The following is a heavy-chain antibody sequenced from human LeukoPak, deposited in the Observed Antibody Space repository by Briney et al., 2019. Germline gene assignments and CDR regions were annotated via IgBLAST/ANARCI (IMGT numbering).Heavy chain of an antibody. CDR1: GGSISSSSYY. J-gene: IGHJ4*02. V-gene: IGHV4-39*01. Sequence: PSETLSLTCTVSGGSISSSSYYWGWIRQPPGKGLEWIGSIYYSGSTYYNPSLKSRVTISVDTSKNQFSLKLSSVTAADTAVYYCARLYSSSWYGGVYFDYWGQGTLVTVSS. D-gene: IGHD6-13*01. CDR2: IYYSGST. CDR3: ARLYSSSWYGGVYFDY.